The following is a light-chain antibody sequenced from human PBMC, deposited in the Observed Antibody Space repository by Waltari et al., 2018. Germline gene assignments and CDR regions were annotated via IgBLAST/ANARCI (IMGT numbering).Light chain of an antibody. CDR2: DAS. Sequence: EIVLTQSPATLSLSPGQRATLSCRASQSVSSSLAWYHQKPGQAPRLLIYDASKRATGIPARFSGSGSGTDFTLTIGGLEPEDFAVYYCQQRSDWPFTFGQGTKLEI. CDR1: QSVSSS. V-gene: IGKV3-11*01. CDR3: QQRSDWPFT. J-gene: IGKJ2*01.